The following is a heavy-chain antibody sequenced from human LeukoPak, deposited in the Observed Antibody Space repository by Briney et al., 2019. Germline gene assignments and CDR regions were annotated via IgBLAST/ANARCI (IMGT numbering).Heavy chain of an antibody. V-gene: IGHV3-49*03. J-gene: IGHJ4*02. CDR2: IRSKAYGGTT. CDR1: GFTFGDYA. D-gene: IGHD3-16*01. CDR3: AKTPTYWGYYFDY. Sequence: GGSLRLSCTASGFTFGDYAMSWFRQAPGKGEEWVGFIRSKAYGGTTEYAASVKGRFTISRDDSESIAYLQMNSLRAEDTAVYYCAKTPTYWGYYFDYWGQGTLVTVSS.